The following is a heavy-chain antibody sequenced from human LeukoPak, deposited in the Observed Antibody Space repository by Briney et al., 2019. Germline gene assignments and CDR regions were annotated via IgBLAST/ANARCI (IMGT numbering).Heavy chain of an antibody. D-gene: IGHD2-2*01. Sequence: GGSLRLSCAASGFTLSSYAMSWVRQAPGKGLEWVSAISGSGGSTYYADSVKGRFTISRGNSKNTVYLQMNSLRAEDTAVYYCAKPTVYSSTADYWGQGTLVTVSS. V-gene: IGHV3-23*01. J-gene: IGHJ4*02. CDR2: ISGSGGST. CDR1: GFTLSSYA. CDR3: AKPTVYSSTADY.